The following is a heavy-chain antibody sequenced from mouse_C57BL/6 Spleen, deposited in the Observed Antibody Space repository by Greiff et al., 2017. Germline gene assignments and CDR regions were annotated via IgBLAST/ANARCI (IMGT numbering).Heavy chain of an antibody. CDR2: IDPSDSET. V-gene: IGHV1-52*01. CDR3: ARERESNTTVVATDY. CDR1: GYTFTSYW. Sequence: VQLQQSGAELVRPGSSVKLSCKASGYTFTSYWMHWVKQRPIQGLEWIGNIDPSDSETHYNQKFKDKATLTVDKSSSTAYMQLSSLTSEDSAVYYGARERESNTTVVATDYWGQGTTLTVAS. J-gene: IGHJ2*01. D-gene: IGHD1-1*01.